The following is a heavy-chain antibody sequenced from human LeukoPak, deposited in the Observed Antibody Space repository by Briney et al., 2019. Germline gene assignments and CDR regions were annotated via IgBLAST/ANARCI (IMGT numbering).Heavy chain of an antibody. V-gene: IGHV4-59*01. D-gene: IGHD1-26*01. CDR1: GGSITDYF. CDR2: IYYNGVT. CDR3: ARGIPATNEGYYFDY. Sequence: LTXXXSGGSITDYFWTWIRQPPGKGLEWIGYIYYNGVTNYNPSLKSRVTISIDTSKSQFSLKLRSVTAADTAVYYCARGIPATNEGYYFDYWGQGTLVTVSS. J-gene: IGHJ4*02.